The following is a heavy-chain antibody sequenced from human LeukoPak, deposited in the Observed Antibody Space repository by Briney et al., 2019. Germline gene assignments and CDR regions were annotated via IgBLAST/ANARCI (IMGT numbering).Heavy chain of an antibody. CDR1: GFTFSIYN. V-gene: IGHV3-48*02. CDR3: ARDGSHSSSRYWFDY. Sequence: GGSLRLSCAASGFTFSIYNMNWVRQAPGKGLEWVSYISSSSDTIYFADSVKGRVSISRDNAKNSLYLQMNSLRDEDTAVYYCARDGSHSSSRYWFDYWGQGTLVTVSS. J-gene: IGHJ4*02. CDR2: ISSSSDTI. D-gene: IGHD6-13*01.